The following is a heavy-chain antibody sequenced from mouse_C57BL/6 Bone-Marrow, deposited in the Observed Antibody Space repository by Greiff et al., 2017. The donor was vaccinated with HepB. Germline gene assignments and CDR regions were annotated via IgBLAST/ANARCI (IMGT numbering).Heavy chain of an antibody. CDR3: TTWGYNYYAMDY. CDR2: IDPENGDT. D-gene: IGHD2-2*01. Sequence: VQLKQSGAELVRPGASVKLSCTASGFNIKDDYMHWVKQRPEQGLEWIGGIDPENGDTEYASKFQGKATIPADTSSNTAHLQLSSLTSEDTAVYYCTTWGYNYYAMDYWGQGTSVTVSS. J-gene: IGHJ4*01. V-gene: IGHV14-4*01. CDR1: GFNIKDDY.